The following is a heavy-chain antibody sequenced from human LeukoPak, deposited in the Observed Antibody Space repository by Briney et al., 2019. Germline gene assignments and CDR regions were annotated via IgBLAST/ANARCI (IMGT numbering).Heavy chain of an antibody. CDR1: GFTFSSYW. Sequence: GGSLRLSCAASGFTFSSYWMSWVRQAPGKGLEWVANIKQDGSEKYYVDSVKGRFTISRDNAKNSLYLQMNSLRAEDTAVYYCARDGGEFHYYYMDVWGKGTTVTISS. CDR2: IKQDGSEK. V-gene: IGHV3-7*01. D-gene: IGHD3-10*01. J-gene: IGHJ6*03. CDR3: ARDGGEFHYYYMDV.